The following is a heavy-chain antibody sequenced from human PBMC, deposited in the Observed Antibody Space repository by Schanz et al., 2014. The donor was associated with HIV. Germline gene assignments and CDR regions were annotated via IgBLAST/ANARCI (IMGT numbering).Heavy chain of an antibody. CDR2: INPNSGGT. D-gene: IGHD1-20*01. Sequence: QVHLVQSGAEVKKPGASVKVSCKASGYTISAYYMHWVRQVPGQGLEWIAWINPNSGGTKYGQKFQGRVTVTRDTSISTVYLEMSGLSSDDTAVYFCARNEYNLLPFDYWGQGTLVIVSS. V-gene: IGHV1-2*02. CDR1: GYTISAYY. CDR3: ARNEYNLLPFDY. J-gene: IGHJ4*02.